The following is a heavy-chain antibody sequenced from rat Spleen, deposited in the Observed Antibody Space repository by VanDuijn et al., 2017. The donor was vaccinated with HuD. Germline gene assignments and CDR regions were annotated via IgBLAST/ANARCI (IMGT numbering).Heavy chain of an antibody. CDR1: GFSLISNS. CDR3: ARVGYSSYVRYFDY. V-gene: IGHV2-1*01. CDR2: IRHDGST. Sequence: QVQLKESGPGLVQPSQTLSLTCTVSGFSLISNSVHWVRQPPGKGLEWVGGIRHDGSTDYNAALKSRLSINRDTSESQVFLKMSSLETNDTAIYYCARVGYSSYVRYFDYWGHGVMVTVSS. D-gene: IGHD1-2*01. J-gene: IGHJ2*01.